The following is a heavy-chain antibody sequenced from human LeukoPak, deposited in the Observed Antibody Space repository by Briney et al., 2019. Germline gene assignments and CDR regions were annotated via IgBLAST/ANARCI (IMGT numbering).Heavy chain of an antibody. CDR1: GDTFTNYE. CDR3: ARVHDYGDYDPDY. J-gene: IGHJ4*02. V-gene: IGHV1-8*01. Sequence: ASVKVSCKASGDTFTNYEINWVRQAPGQGLEWMGWMNPKSGKTGYGQKFQGRATMTRNTSITTAYMELSSLRPEDTAVYFCARVHDYGDYDPDYWGQGTLVTVSS. D-gene: IGHD4-17*01. CDR2: MNPKSGKT.